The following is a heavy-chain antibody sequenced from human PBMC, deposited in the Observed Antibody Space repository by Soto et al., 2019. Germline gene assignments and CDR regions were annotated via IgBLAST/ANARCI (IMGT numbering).Heavy chain of an antibody. Sequence: QVQLVESGGGVVQPGRSLRLSCAASGFIFSSYGMLWVRQAPGKGLEWVAVLWYGGSNKYYADSVKGRFTISRDNSTNTLYLQMNSLRAEDTAVYYCARDCGESDTAMVYYYYGMDVWGQGTTVIVA. CDR3: ARDCGESDTAMVYYYYGMDV. V-gene: IGHV3-33*01. J-gene: IGHJ6*02. CDR1: GFIFSSYG. CDR2: LWYGGSNK. D-gene: IGHD5-18*01.